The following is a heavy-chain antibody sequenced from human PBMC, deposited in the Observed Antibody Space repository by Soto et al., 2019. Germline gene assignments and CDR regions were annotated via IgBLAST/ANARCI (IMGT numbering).Heavy chain of an antibody. Sequence: QITLKESGPTLVKSTQTLTLTCSFSGFSLNNSEVGVGWIRQPPGKALEWLALVYWDDDKRYSASLQSRLTITKDTPRNQVVLTLTNIDPVDTATYYCAHYSGYCTTTNCYYHFDYWGQGTLVTVSS. V-gene: IGHV2-5*02. J-gene: IGHJ4*02. CDR2: VYWDDDK. CDR3: AHYSGYCTTTNCYYHFDY. D-gene: IGHD2-2*03. CDR1: GFSLNNSEVG.